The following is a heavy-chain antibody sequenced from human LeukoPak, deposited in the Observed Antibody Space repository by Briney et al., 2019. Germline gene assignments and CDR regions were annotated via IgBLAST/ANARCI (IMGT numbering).Heavy chain of an antibody. D-gene: IGHD4-17*01. CDR3: ASNYGDYEGDFDY. V-gene: IGHV5-10-1*01. Sequence: GASLKISCKGSGYSFTSYWISWVRQMPGKGLEWMGRIDPSDSYTNYSPSFQGHVTISADKSISTAYLQWSSLKASDTAMYYCASNYGDYEGDFDYWGQGTLVTVSS. CDR2: IDPSDSYT. J-gene: IGHJ4*02. CDR1: GYSFTSYW.